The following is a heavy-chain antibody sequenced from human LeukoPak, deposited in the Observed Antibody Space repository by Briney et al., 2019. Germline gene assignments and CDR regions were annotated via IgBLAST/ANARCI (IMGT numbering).Heavy chain of an antibody. CDR3: ARANATPVEILTPGGFDP. V-gene: IGHV4-31*03. J-gene: IGHJ5*02. CDR1: GGSISSGGYY. Sequence: SETLSLTCTVSGGSISSGGYYWSWIRQHPGKGLEWIGYIYYSGSTYYNPSLKSRVTISVDTSKNQFSLKLSSVTAADTAVYYCARANATPVEILTPGGFDPWGQGTLVTVP. CDR2: IYYSGST. D-gene: IGHD3-9*01.